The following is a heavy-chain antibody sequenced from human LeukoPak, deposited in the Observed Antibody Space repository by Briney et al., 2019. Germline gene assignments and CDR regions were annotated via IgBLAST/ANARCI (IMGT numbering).Heavy chain of an antibody. CDR1: GFTFADYD. Sequence: GGSLRLSCAASGFTFADYDMSWVRHAPGKGLEWVSGMNWKGVRTGNADSVKGRFTMSRDNAKNSLYLQISSLEAEDTAVYYCARHHPYYYDIIGYLHWGQGTLVTVSS. CDR3: ARHHPYYYDIIGYLH. V-gene: IGHV3-20*04. J-gene: IGHJ4*02. D-gene: IGHD3-22*01. CDR2: MNWKGVRT.